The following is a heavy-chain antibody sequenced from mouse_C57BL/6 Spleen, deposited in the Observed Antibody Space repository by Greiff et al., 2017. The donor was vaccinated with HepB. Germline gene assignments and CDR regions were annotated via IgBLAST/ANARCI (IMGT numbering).Heavy chain of an antibody. J-gene: IGHJ4*01. CDR3: ARSGYGPYAMDY. D-gene: IGHD2-2*01. CDR1: GYTFTSYW. Sequence: QVQLQQPGAELVKPGASVKLSCKASGYTFTSYWMHWVKQRPGQGLEWIGMIHPNSGSTNYNEKFKSKATLTVDKSSSTAYMQLSSLTSEDSAVYYCARSGYGPYAMDYWGQGTSVTVSS. V-gene: IGHV1-64*01. CDR2: IHPNSGST.